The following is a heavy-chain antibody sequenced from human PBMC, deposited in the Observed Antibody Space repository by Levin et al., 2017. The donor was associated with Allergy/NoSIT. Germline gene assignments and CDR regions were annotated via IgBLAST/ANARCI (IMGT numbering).Heavy chain of an antibody. J-gene: IGHJ4*02. D-gene: IGHD2-15*01. CDR2: ISYDGSNK. CDR1: GFTFSSYA. Sequence: GGSLRLSCAASGFTFSSYAMHWVRQAPGKGLEWVAVISYDGSNKYYADSVKGRFTISRDNSKNTLYLQMNSLRAEDTAVYYCARDIVVAASPKYYFDYWGQGTLVTVSS. CDR3: ARDIVVAASPKYYFDY. V-gene: IGHV3-30-3*01.